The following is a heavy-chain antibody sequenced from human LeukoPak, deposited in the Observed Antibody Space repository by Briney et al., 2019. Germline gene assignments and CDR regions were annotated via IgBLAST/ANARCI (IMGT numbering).Heavy chain of an antibody. CDR2: IYYSGST. Sequence: SETLSLTCTVSGGSISSGDYYWSWIRQPPGKGLEWIGYIYYSGSTYYNPSLKSRVTISVGTSKNQFSLKLSSVTAADTAVYYCARALTSSWLADAFDIWGQGTMVTVSS. J-gene: IGHJ3*02. D-gene: IGHD6-13*01. V-gene: IGHV4-30-4*08. CDR1: GGSISSGDYY. CDR3: ARALTSSWLADAFDI.